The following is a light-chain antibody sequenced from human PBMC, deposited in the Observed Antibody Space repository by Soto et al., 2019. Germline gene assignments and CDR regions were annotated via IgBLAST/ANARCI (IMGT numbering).Light chain of an antibody. V-gene: IGLV4-69*01. CDR2: LNSDGSH. Sequence: QPVLTQSPSASASLGASVKLTCTLSSGHSSYAIAWHQQQPEKGPRYLMKLNSDGSHSKGDGIPDRFSGPSSGAERYLTISGLQSEDEADYYCQTWGTGIHVVFGGGTKLTVL. CDR1: SGHSSYA. J-gene: IGLJ2*01. CDR3: QTWGTGIHVV.